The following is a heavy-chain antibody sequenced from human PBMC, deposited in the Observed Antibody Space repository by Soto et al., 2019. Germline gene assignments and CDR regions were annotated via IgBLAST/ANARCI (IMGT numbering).Heavy chain of an antibody. CDR3: ARARAVAGPNWFDH. V-gene: IGHV1-69*13. D-gene: IGHD6-19*01. CDR1: GGTFSSYA. CDR2: IIPIFGTA. Sequence: GASVKVSCKASGGTFSSYAISWVRQAPGQGLEWMGGIIPIFGTANYAQKFQGRVTITADESTSTAYMELSSLRSEDTAVYYCARARAVAGPNWFDHWGQGTLVTVSA. J-gene: IGHJ5*02.